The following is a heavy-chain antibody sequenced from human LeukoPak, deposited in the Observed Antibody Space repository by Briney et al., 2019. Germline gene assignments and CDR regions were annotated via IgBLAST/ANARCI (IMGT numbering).Heavy chain of an antibody. CDR3: STDPHDR. Sequence: GGSLRLPCAASGFTFSNAWMSWVRQAPGKGLEWVGRIKSKSDGETVDYTAPVKGRFTISRDDAKKTLYLQMNSLRTEDTAVYYCSTDPHDRWGQGTLVTISS. J-gene: IGHJ5*02. V-gene: IGHV3-15*01. CDR2: IKSKSDGETV. CDR1: GFTFSNAW.